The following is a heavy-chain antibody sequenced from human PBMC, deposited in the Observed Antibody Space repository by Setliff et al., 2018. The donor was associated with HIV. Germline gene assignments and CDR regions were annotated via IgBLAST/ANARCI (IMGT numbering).Heavy chain of an antibody. D-gene: IGHD2-15*01. J-gene: IGHJ4*02. CDR1: GFTLSTFS. Sequence: GGSLRLSCAVSGFTLSTFSMSWVRQAPGKGLEWVSAISSKDGSAYYADSVRGRFTISRDNSKNTLYLQMNSLRAEDTAVYYCAKSSWWEPRAYWGQGTLVTVSS. CDR3: AKSSWWEPRAY. V-gene: IGHV3-23*01. CDR2: ISSKDGSA.